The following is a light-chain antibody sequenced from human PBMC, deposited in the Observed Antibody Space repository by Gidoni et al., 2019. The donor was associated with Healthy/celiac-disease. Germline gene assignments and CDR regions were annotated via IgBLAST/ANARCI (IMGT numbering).Light chain of an antibody. J-gene: IGKJ1*01. CDR3: QQYNSYWA. V-gene: IGKV1-5*03. CDR2: KAS. CDR1: QSISIW. Sequence: DLQMTQSPSTLSASVGDRVTITCRARQSISIWLAWYQKKPGKAPKLLIYKASSLESGVPSRFSGSGSGTEFTLTISSLQPDDFATYYCQQYNSYWAFGQGTKVEIK.